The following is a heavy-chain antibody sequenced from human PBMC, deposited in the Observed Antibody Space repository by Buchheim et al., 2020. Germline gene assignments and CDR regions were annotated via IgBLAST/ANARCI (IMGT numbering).Heavy chain of an antibody. CDR3: ARGGAYNLLDY. CDR1: GFTFSSYW. V-gene: IGHV3-74*01. J-gene: IGHJ4*02. Sequence: EVQLVESGGGLVQPGGSLRLSCAASGFTFSSYWMHWVRQAPGKGLLWVSLIKSDGSSTNYADSVKGRFTISRDNAKNTLYLEMNSLRAEDTAVYYCARGGAYNLLDYWGQGTL. CDR2: IKSDGSST. D-gene: IGHD1-1*01.